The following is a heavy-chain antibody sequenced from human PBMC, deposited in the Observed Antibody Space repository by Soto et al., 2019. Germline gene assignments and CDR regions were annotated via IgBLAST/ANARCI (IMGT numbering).Heavy chain of an antibody. J-gene: IGHJ4*02. CDR1: GFTFSSYA. Sequence: EVQLLDSGGGLVQPGGSLRLSCAASGFTFSSYAMNWVRQAPGKGLEWVSVISGSGDSTYYADSVKGRFTISRDNSKNTLYLQMNGLRTEDTAVYYCASRGPGTYFDYWGQGTLVTVSS. V-gene: IGHV3-23*01. D-gene: IGHD6-13*01. CDR3: ASRGPGTYFDY. CDR2: ISGSGDST.